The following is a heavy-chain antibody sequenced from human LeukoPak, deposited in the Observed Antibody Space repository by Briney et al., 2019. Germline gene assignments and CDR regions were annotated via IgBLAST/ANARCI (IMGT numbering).Heavy chain of an antibody. CDR3: ARAPQGDILTPTKVV. D-gene: IGHD3-9*01. CDR2: LNSSGYTT. V-gene: IGHV1-46*01. Sequence: GASVKVSCKASGFSFSNYYIHWVRQAPRQGLEWMGVLNSSGYTTTYSQKFQGRVTMTRDTSTDTVYMELSRLRSDDTAVYYCARAPQGDILTPTKVVWGKGTTVTISS. CDR1: GFSFSNYY. J-gene: IGHJ6*04.